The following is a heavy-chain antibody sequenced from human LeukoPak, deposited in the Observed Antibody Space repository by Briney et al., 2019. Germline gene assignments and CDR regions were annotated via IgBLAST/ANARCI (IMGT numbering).Heavy chain of an antibody. CDR2: IRYDRSNK. J-gene: IGHJ3*02. CDR3: AKDVGVSSWDDAFDI. Sequence: PGGFLRLSCAASGFTFSSYGMHWVRQAPGKGLEWVAFIRYDRSNKYYADSVKGRFTISRDNSKNTLYLQMNSLRAEDTAVYYCAKDVGVSSWDDAFDIWGQGTMVTVSS. D-gene: IGHD6-13*01. CDR1: GFTFSSYG. V-gene: IGHV3-30*02.